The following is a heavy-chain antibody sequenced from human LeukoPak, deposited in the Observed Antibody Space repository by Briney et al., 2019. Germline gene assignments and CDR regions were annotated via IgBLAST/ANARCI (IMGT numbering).Heavy chain of an antibody. J-gene: IGHJ4*02. CDR2: ISSNSSYI. D-gene: IGHD4-17*01. Sequence: GGSLRLSCAASGFTFSSYSMNWVRQAPGKGLEWVSSISSNSSYIYYADSVKGRFTISRDNAKNSLYLQMNSLRAEDTAVCYCARAVAVTTHDCWGQGTLVTVSS. CDR1: GFTFSSYS. CDR3: ARAVAVTTHDC. V-gene: IGHV3-21*01.